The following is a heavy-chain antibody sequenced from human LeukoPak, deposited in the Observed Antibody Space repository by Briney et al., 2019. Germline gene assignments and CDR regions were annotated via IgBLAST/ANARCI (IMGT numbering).Heavy chain of an antibody. V-gene: IGHV4-34*01. CDR2: INHSGST. D-gene: IGHD6-13*01. J-gene: IGHJ4*02. CDR1: GGSFSGYY. CDR3: ARYTAGTGSSWSLYYFDY. Sequence: PSETLSLTCAVYGGSFSGYYWSWIRQPPGKGPEWIGEINHSGSTNYNPSLKSRVTISVDTSKNQFSLKLSSVTAADTAVYYCARYTAGTGSSWSLYYFDYWGQGTLVTVSS.